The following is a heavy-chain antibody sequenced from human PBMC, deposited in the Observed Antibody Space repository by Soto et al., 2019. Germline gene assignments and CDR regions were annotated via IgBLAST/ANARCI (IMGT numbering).Heavy chain of an antibody. Sequence: PSETLSLTCSVSGGSIRSSHTSTYWTWIRQPPGKGLEWIAYIYHNGNTAYNPSLKSRITISVDSSKNQFSLKLSSVTAADTAVYYCASASRAWFDYYYGMDVWGQGTTVTVSS. D-gene: IGHD3-22*01. CDR3: ASASRAWFDYYYGMDV. J-gene: IGHJ6*02. V-gene: IGHV4-61*01. CDR2: IYHNGNT. CDR1: GGSIRSSHTSTY.